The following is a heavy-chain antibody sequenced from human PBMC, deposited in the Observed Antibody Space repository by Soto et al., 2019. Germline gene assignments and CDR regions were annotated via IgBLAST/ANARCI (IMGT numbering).Heavy chain of an antibody. CDR3: AKAPQLGGSGWYFDY. V-gene: IGHV3-23*01. CDR1: GFTFSSYA. J-gene: IGHJ4*02. CDR2: ISGSGDST. Sequence: GGSLRLSCAASGFTFSSYAMSWVRQAPGKGLEWVSAISGSGDSTYYADSVKGRFTISRDNSKNTLYLQMNSLRAEDTAIYYCAKAPQLGGSGWYFDYWGQGTLVTVSS. D-gene: IGHD6-19*01.